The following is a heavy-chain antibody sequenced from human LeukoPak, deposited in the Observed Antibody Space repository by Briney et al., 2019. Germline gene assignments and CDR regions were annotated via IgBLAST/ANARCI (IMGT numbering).Heavy chain of an antibody. CDR3: ARDRTMVHFDY. CDR1: GFTFSSYA. CDR2: ISYDGSNK. V-gene: IGHV3-30*04. Sequence: GGSLRLSCAASGFTFSSYAMHWVRQAPGKGLEWVAVISYDGSNKYYVDSVKGRFTISRDNSKNTLYLQMNSLRAEDTAVYYCARDRTMVHFDYWGQGTLVTVSS. D-gene: IGHD3-10*01. J-gene: IGHJ4*02.